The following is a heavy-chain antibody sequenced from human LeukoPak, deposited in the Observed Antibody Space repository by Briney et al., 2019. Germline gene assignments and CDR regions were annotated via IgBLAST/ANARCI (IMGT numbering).Heavy chain of an antibody. D-gene: IGHD6-13*01. CDR2: ISAYNGNT. V-gene: IGHV1-18*01. CDR1: GYTFTSYG. J-gene: IGHJ6*02. CDR3: ARDRTAAAGALYYYYYYGMDV. Sequence: ASVKVSCKASGYTFTSYGISWVRQAPGQGLERMGWISAYNGNTNYAQKLQGRVTMTTDTSTSTAYMELRSLRSDDTAVYYCARDRTAAAGALYYYYYYGMDVWGQGTTVTVSS.